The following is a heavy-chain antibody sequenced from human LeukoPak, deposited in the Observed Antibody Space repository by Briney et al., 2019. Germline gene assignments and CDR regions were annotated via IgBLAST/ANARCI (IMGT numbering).Heavy chain of an antibody. Sequence: ASMKLSCKASGFTFTGYYIHWVRQAPGQGLEWMGWITYNGNTNYAQKLQGRVTMTTDTSTSTAYMDLRSLRSDDTAVYYCARGDWNYGRTDYWGQGTLVTVSS. V-gene: IGHV1-18*04. D-gene: IGHD1-7*01. CDR3: ARGDWNYGRTDY. CDR1: GFTFTGYY. J-gene: IGHJ4*02. CDR2: ITYNGNT.